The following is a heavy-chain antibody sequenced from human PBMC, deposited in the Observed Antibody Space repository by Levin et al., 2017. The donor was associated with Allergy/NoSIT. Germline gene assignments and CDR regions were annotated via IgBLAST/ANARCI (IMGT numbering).Heavy chain of an antibody. CDR2: IYAGSLT. V-gene: IGHV3-53*01. CDR3: AIYSYGSFDF. CDR1: GFTVSNNY. D-gene: IGHD5-18*01. Sequence: GGSLRLSCAASGFTVSNNYMSWVRQAPGKGLEWVSVIYAGSLTYYADSVKGRFTISRDNSKNTLYLQMNSLRAEDTAVYYCAIYSYGSFDFWGQGTMVTVSS. J-gene: IGHJ3*01.